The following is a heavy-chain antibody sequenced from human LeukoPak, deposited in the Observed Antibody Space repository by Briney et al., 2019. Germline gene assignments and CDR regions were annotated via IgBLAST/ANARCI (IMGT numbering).Heavy chain of an antibody. CDR1: GFTFSSYA. CDR2: ISGSGGST. V-gene: IGHV3-23*01. CDR3: AKRYYDSSGYYFGY. J-gene: IGHJ4*02. Sequence: GGSLRLSCAASGFTFSSYAMSWVRQAPGKGLEWVSAISGSGGSTYYADSVKGRFTISRDNSKNTLYLQMNSLRAEDAAVYYCAKRYYDSSGYYFGYWGQGTLVTVSS. D-gene: IGHD3-22*01.